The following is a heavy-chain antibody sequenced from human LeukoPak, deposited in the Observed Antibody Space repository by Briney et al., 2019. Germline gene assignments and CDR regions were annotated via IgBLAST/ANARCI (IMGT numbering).Heavy chain of an antibody. J-gene: IGHJ4*02. CDR1: GYRFTSYW. CDR3: ARQARDGDFDY. D-gene: IGHD2-21*01. V-gene: IGHV5-51*01. CDR2: IYPGDSDT. Sequence: ESLKISCKGSGYRFTSYWIVWVRQMPGNGVEGRVIIYPGDSDTRYLPSFQGQVTISADKSISTAYLQWSSLKASDTAMYYGARQARDGDFDYWGQGTLATVPS.